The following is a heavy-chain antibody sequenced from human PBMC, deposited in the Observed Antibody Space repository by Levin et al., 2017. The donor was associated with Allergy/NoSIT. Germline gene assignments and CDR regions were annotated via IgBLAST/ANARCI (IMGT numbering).Heavy chain of an antibody. J-gene: IGHJ4*02. CDR3: AREEGGYGGNNFDY. CDR1: SGSISTYY. Sequence: PSETLSLTCTVSSGSISTYYWTWIRQPPGKGLEWIGYISYSGSTSYNPSLKSRVTISIDTSKNQFSLRLNSVTAADTAVYYCAREEGGYGGNNFDYWGQGTLVTVS. V-gene: IGHV4-59*01. CDR2: ISYSGST. D-gene: IGHD4-23*01.